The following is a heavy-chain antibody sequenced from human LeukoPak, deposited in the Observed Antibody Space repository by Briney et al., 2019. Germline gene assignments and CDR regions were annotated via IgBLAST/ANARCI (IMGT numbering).Heavy chain of an antibody. Sequence: GASLQISCKVSGYIFTSYYIGWVRQLPGKGLEWMGIIYPGDSGPTYSPSFQGQVTIPVDKSINTAYLQWSSLQASDTAMYYCGMSGDRVPLQDDVFDVWGQGTMVTVST. CDR2: IYPGDSGP. J-gene: IGHJ3*01. CDR1: GYIFTSYY. CDR3: GMSGDRVPLQDDVFDV. V-gene: IGHV5-51*01. D-gene: IGHD1-26*01.